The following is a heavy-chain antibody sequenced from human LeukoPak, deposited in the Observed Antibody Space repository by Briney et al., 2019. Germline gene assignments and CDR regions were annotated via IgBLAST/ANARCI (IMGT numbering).Heavy chain of an antibody. J-gene: IGHJ4*02. CDR1: GGSISTYY. D-gene: IGHD6-13*01. CDR3: ARHEPYSSNWIFDY. Sequence: SETLPLTCTVSGGSISTYYWSWIRQPPGKGLEWIGYIYYSGSTNYNPSLKSRVTISVGTSKNQFSLKLSSVTAADTAVYYCARHEPYSSNWIFDYWGQGTLVTVSS. V-gene: IGHV4-59*08. CDR2: IYYSGST.